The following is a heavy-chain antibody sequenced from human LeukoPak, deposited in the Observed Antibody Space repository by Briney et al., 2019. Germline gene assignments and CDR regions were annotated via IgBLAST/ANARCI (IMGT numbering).Heavy chain of an antibody. CDR1: GYTFTGCY. CDR3: ARRLMGATTYDAFDI. V-gene: IGHV1-2*02. D-gene: IGHD1-26*01. Sequence: GASVKVSCKASGYTFTGCYMHWVRRAPGQGREWMGWINPNSGGTNYAQKFQGRVTMTRDTSISTAYMELSRLRSDDTAVYYCARRLMGATTYDAFDIWGQGTMVTVSS. J-gene: IGHJ3*02. CDR2: INPNSGGT.